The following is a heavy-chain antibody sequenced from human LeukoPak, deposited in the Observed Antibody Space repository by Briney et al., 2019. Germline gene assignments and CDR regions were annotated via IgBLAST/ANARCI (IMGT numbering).Heavy chain of an antibody. J-gene: IGHJ6*03. CDR1: GGTFSSYA. CDR2: IIPIFGTA. CDR3: ARGKYYYGSGAGYYYYYMDV. D-gene: IGHD3-10*01. V-gene: IGHV1-69*13. Sequence: GASVKVSCKASGGTFSSYAISWVRQAPGQGLEWMGGIIPIFGTANYAQKFQGRVTITADESTSTAYMELSSLRSEDTAVYYCARGKYYYGSGAGYYYYYMDVWGKGTTVTISS.